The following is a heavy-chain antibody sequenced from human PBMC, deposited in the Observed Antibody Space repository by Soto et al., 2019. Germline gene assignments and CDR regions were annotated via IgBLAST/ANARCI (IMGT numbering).Heavy chain of an antibody. D-gene: IGHD1-26*01. V-gene: IGHV3-73*02. J-gene: IGHJ4*02. CDR1: GFTFSGSA. CDR3: TPEGAGFDY. Sequence: EVQLVESGGGLVQPGGSLKLSCAASGFTFSGSAMHWVRQASGKGLEWVGRIRSKANSYATAYAASVKGRFTVSRDDSNNTAYLQLISLKTEDTAVYYCTPEGAGFDYWGQGTLVTVSS. CDR2: IRSKANSYAT.